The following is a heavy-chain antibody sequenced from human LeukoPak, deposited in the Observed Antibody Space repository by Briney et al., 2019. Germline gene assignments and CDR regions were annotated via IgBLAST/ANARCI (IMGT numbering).Heavy chain of an antibody. Sequence: LGGSLRLSCAPSGFSFNKHWMHWVRQAPGKGRVWVSYVNNDVSSTSYADSVKGRCTISRDNAKNTLYLQMNSLRAEDTAVYYCARGGWSTGLDYWGQGTLVTVSS. CDR1: GFSFNKHW. D-gene: IGHD5/OR15-5a*01. J-gene: IGHJ4*02. V-gene: IGHV3-74*01. CDR2: VNNDVSST. CDR3: ARGGWSTGLDY.